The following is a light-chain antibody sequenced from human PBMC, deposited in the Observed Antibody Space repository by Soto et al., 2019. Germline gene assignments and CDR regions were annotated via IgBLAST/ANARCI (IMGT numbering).Light chain of an antibody. CDR2: GAS. J-gene: IGKJ5*01. CDR3: QQYGSSPPIT. V-gene: IGKV3-20*01. Sequence: EILMTQSPVTLSVSPGERATLSCRASQSVSSNLAWYQQKPGQAPSLLIYGASSRATGIPDRFSGSGSGTDFTLTISRLEPEDFAVYYCQQYGSSPPITFGQGTRLEI. CDR1: QSVSSN.